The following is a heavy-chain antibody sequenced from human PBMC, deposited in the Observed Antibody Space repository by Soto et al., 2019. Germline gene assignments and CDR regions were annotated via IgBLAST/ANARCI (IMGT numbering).Heavy chain of an antibody. V-gene: IGHV4-59*01. Sequence: QVQLQESGPGLVKPSETLSLTCTVSGGSISSYYWSWIRQPPGKGLEWIGYIYYSGSTNYNPSLKSRVTISVDTSKNQFSLKLSSVTAADTAVYYCARVSSNGERFLEWLPYFDYWGQGTLVTVSS. J-gene: IGHJ4*02. CDR1: GGSISSYY. CDR3: ARVSSNGERFLEWLPYFDY. CDR2: IYYSGST. D-gene: IGHD3-3*01.